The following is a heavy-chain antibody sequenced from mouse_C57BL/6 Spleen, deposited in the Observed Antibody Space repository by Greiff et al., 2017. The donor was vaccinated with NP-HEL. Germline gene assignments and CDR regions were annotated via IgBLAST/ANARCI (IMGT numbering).Heavy chain of an antibody. Sequence: VQLQESGPELVKPGASVKISCKASGYAFSSSWMNWVKQRPGKGLEWIGRIYPGDGDTNYNGKFKGKATLTADKSSSTAYMQLSSLTSEDSAVYVCARQLGGGYYFDYWGQGTTLTVSS. CDR2: IYPGDGDT. D-gene: IGHD4-1*02. V-gene: IGHV1-82*01. CDR1: GYAFSSSW. CDR3: ARQLGGGYYFDY. J-gene: IGHJ2*01.